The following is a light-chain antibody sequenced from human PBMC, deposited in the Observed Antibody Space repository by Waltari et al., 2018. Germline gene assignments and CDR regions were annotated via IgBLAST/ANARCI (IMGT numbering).Light chain of an antibody. J-gene: IGLJ3*02. Sequence: QSALTQPRSVSGSPGQSVTISCTGTSSDVGGYYYVSWFQQYPGKAPKLMIYDVSKRPAGVPDRFSGSKSGNTASLTISGLQAGDEADYHCCSYAGTYSRWVFGGGTRLTVL. CDR3: CSYAGTYSRWV. CDR2: DVS. V-gene: IGLV2-11*01. CDR1: SSDVGGYYY.